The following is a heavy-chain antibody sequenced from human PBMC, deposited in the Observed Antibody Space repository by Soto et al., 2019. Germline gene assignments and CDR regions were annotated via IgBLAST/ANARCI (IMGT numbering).Heavy chain of an antibody. CDR3: AKDRRQTTYYDFWSGYYTGNYYYYYMDV. V-gene: IGHV3-23*01. CDR1: GFTFSSYA. Sequence: EVQLLESGGGLVQPGGSLRLSCAASGFTFSSYAMSWVRQAPGKGLEWVSAISGSGGSTYYADSVKGRFTISRDNFKNTLYLQMNSLRAEDTAVYYCAKDRRQTTYYDFWSGYYTGNYYYYYMDVWGKGTTVTVSS. D-gene: IGHD3-3*01. J-gene: IGHJ6*03. CDR2: ISGSGGST.